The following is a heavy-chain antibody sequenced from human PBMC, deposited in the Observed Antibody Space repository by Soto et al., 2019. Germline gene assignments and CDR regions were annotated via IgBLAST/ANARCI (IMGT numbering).Heavy chain of an antibody. D-gene: IGHD3-22*01. V-gene: IGHV4-34*01. CDR1: GGSFSGYY. Sequence: KTSETLSLTCAVYGGSFSGYYWSWIRQPPGKGLEWIGSINHSGSTYCNPSLKSRVTISVDTSKNQFFLKLSSVTATDTAVYYFAISGYSIDAFDIWGQGTMVTVSS. CDR2: INHSGST. CDR3: AISGYSIDAFDI. J-gene: IGHJ3*02.